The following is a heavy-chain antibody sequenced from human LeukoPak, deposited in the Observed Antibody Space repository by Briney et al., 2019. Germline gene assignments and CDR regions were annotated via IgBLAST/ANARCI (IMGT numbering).Heavy chain of an antibody. V-gene: IGHV3-48*03. CDR2: ISSSGSST. CDR1: GFTFSSHE. J-gene: IGHJ4*02. Sequence: PGGSLRPSCVASGFTFSSHEMDWVRQAPGKGLELVSYISSSGSSTYYSDSVKGRFTISRDNAKNSVYLQMNSLRAEDTAVYYCANLVTPTPYWGQGTLVTVSS. CDR3: ANLVTPTPY. D-gene: IGHD2-21*02.